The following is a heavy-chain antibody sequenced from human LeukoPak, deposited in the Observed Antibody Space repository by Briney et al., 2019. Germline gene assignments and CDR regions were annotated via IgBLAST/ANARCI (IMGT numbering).Heavy chain of an antibody. CDR3: ARGRYSYGWNDY. Sequence: SQTLSLTCTVSGGSISSGGYYWSWLRQHPGMGLEWLGHIYNSGSTYYNPSLKSRVTISVDTCKNQFSLKLTSVTAADTAVYYCARGRYSYGWNDYWGQGTLVTVPS. CDR1: GGSISSGGYY. D-gene: IGHD5-18*01. CDR2: IYNSGST. J-gene: IGHJ4*02. V-gene: IGHV4-31*03.